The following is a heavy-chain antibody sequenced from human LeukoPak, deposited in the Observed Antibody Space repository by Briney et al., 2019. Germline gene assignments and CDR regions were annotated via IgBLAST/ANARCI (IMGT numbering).Heavy chain of an antibody. Sequence: GGSLRLSCAASGFTFSIYTMNWVRQAPGKGLEWVSIINYNGDNKYYADSVQGRFTISRDNSKNTVYLQMNSLRAEDTALYYCARDGMSGSPYAFDIWGQGTMVTVSS. CDR3: ARDGMSGSPYAFDI. D-gene: IGHD1-26*01. J-gene: IGHJ3*02. CDR2: INYNGDNK. CDR1: GFTFSIYT. V-gene: IGHV3-23*01.